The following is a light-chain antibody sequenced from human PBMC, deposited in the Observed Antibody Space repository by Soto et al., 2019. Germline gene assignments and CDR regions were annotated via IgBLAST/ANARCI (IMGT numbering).Light chain of an antibody. J-gene: IGLJ3*02. CDR2: EVS. CDR1: SSDVGAYNY. V-gene: IGLV2-14*03. Sequence: SSLTQPASVSGSPGQSITISCTGTSSDVGAYNYVSWYQQHPGKAPKLMIYEVSSRPSGVSNRCSGSKSANTASLTISGLQAGDEADYYCSSYTSSSTWLFGGGTKLTVL. CDR3: SSYTSSSTWL.